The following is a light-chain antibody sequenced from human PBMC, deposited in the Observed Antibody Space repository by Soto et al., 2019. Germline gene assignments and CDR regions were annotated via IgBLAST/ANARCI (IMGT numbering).Light chain of an antibody. J-gene: IGLJ3*02. CDR3: ETWDSNTWL. CDR1: SSDVGGYNY. CDR2: EVS. Sequence: QSALTQPPSASGSPGQSVTISCTGTSSDVGGYNYVSWYQQHPGKAPKLMISEVSKRPSGVPDRFSGSKSGNTASLTVSGLQAEDEADYYCETWDSNTWLFGGGTKLTVL. V-gene: IGLV2-8*01.